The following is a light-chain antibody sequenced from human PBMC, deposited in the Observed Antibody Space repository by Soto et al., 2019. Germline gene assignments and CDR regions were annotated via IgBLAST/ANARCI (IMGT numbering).Light chain of an antibody. Sequence: QPVLTQPASVSGSPGQWITISCTGTSSDVGNYNYVSWYQHHPGKAPKLMIFDVSNRPSGVSNRFSGSKSGNTASLTISGLQSDDEADYYCCSHTTSGTRVFGAGTKVTVL. CDR1: SSDVGNYNY. J-gene: IGLJ1*01. V-gene: IGLV2-14*03. CDR3: CSHTTSGTRV. CDR2: DVS.